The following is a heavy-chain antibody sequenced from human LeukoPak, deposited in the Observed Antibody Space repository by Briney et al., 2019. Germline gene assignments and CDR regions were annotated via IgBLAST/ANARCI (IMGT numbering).Heavy chain of an antibody. CDR1: GFTFSRYW. D-gene: IGHD2-15*01. Sequence: PGGSLRLSCAASGFTFSRYWMHWVRQAPGKGLVWVSRMNSDGSSTRYADSVKGRFTISRDNAKNSLYLQMNSLRAEDMALYYCAKATPGRNAFDIWGQGTMVTVSS. CDR2: MNSDGSST. V-gene: IGHV3-74*01. CDR3: AKATPGRNAFDI. J-gene: IGHJ3*02.